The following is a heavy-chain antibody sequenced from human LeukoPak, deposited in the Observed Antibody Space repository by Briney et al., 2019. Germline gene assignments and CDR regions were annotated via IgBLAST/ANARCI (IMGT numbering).Heavy chain of an antibody. J-gene: IGHJ3*02. CDR2: INPNSGGT. CDR3: ARHYYESSGLYVDAFDI. D-gene: IGHD3-22*01. Sequence: ASVTVSCTASGYTLTAYYLHWVRQAPGPGLEWMGRINPNSGGTTYAQKFQGSVTMTRDTSIGTAYMELSSLRSDDTAVYYCARHYYESSGLYVDAFDIWGQGTMVTVSS. CDR1: GYTLTAYY. V-gene: IGHV1-2*06.